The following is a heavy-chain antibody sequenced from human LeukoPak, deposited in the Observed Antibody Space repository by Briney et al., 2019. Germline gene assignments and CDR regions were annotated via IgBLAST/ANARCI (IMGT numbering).Heavy chain of an antibody. D-gene: IGHD3-3*01. Sequence: GGSLRLSCVASGFTFNLYWMNWVRQAPGKGLEWVSSISSSSSYIYYADSVKGRFTISRDNAKNSLYLQMNSLRAEDTAVYYCARDYDFWSGYFSPTNWFDPWGQGTLVTVSS. CDR3: ARDYDFWSGYFSPTNWFDP. CDR1: GFTFNLYW. CDR2: ISSSSSYI. J-gene: IGHJ5*02. V-gene: IGHV3-21*01.